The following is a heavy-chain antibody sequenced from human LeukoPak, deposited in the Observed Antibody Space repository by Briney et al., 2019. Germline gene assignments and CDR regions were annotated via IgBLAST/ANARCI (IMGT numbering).Heavy chain of an antibody. Sequence: GASVKVSCKASGYTFTSYGISWVRQAPGQGLEWMGWISAYNGNTNYAQKLQGRVTMTTDTSTSTAHMELRSLRSDDTAVYYCALGELQEYYFDYWGQGTLVTVSS. CDR2: ISAYNGNT. V-gene: IGHV1-18*01. CDR1: GYTFTSYG. J-gene: IGHJ4*02. CDR3: ALGELQEYYFDY. D-gene: IGHD3-16*01.